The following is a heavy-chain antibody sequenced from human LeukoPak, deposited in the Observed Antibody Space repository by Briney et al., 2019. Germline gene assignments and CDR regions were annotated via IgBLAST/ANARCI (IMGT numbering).Heavy chain of an antibody. CDR2: IIPIFGTA. V-gene: IGHV1-69*13. J-gene: IGHJ4*02. D-gene: IGHD5-18*01. Sequence: ASVKVSCKASGGTFSSYAISWVRQAPGQGLEWMGGIIPIFGTANYAQKFQGRVTIAADESTSTAYMELSSLRSEDTVVYYCASNGYSYGGTDYWGQGTLVTVSS. CDR1: GGTFSSYA. CDR3: ASNGYSYGGTDY.